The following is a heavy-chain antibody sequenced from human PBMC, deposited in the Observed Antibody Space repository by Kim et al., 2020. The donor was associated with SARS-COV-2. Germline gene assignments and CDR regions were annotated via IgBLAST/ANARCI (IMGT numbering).Heavy chain of an antibody. CDR3: AKVWEEMATMGGAFDI. V-gene: IGHV3-30*18. D-gene: IGHD5-12*01. J-gene: IGHJ3*02. Sequence: GGSLRLSCAASGFTFSSYGMHWVRQAPGKGLEWVAVISYDGSNKYYADSVKGRFTISRDNSKNTLYLQMNSLRAEDTAVYYCAKVWEEMATMGGAFDIWGQGTMVTVSS. CDR2: ISYDGSNK. CDR1: GFTFSSYG.